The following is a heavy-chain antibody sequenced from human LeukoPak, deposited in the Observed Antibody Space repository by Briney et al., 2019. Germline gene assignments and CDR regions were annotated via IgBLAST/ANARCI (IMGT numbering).Heavy chain of an antibody. Sequence: SETLSLTCTVSGGSISSSSYYWGWIRQPPGKGLEWIGSIYYSGSTYYNPSLKSRVTISVDTSKNQFSLKLSSVTAADTAVYYCAREHGSYDYVWGSYRYYNWFGPWGQGTLVTVSS. J-gene: IGHJ5*02. CDR1: GGSISSSSYY. D-gene: IGHD3-16*02. CDR3: AREHGSYDYVWGSYRYYNWFGP. CDR2: IYYSGST. V-gene: IGHV4-39*02.